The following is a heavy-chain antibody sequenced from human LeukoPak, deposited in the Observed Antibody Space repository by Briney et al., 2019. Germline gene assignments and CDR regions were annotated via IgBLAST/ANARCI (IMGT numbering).Heavy chain of an antibody. J-gene: IGHJ4*02. V-gene: IGHV3-23*01. Sequence: GGSLRLSCAASGFTFSSYAMSWVRQAPGKGLEWVSAISGSGGSTYYADSVKGRFTISRDNSKNTLYLQMNSLRAEDTAVYYCAKDVIKTVVVTAIPTFGYWGQGTLVTVSS. CDR2: ISGSGGST. D-gene: IGHD2-21*02. CDR1: GFTFSSYA. CDR3: AKDVIKTVVVTAIPTFGY.